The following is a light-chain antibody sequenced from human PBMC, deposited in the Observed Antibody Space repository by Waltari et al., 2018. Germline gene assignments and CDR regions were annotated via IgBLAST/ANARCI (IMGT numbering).Light chain of an antibody. CDR3: HVWHPHVDPGV. CDR1: NIGTYS. V-gene: IGLV3-21*04. CDR2: YDR. Sequence: SYVVTQPPSVSGAPGATATITCGGDNIGTYSVHWYQQKAGQAPVLVIFYDRDRPSGIPDRFSGSNSGNTATLTISRVEAGDEARYYCHVWHPHVDPGVFGTGTEVTVL. J-gene: IGLJ1*01.